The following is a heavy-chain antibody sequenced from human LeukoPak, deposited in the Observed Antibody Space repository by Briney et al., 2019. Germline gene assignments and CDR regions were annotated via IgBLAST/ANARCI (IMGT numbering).Heavy chain of an antibody. V-gene: IGHV3-30*18. CDR2: ISYDGSNK. D-gene: IGHD1-26*01. J-gene: IGHJ4*02. CDR3: AKDALVVGATNYFDY. Sequence: QTGGSLRLSCAASGFTFSSYGMHWVRQAPGKGLEWVAVISYDGSNKYYADSVKGRFTISRDNSKNTLYLQMNSLRAEDTAVYYCAKDALVVGATNYFDYWGQGTLVSVSS. CDR1: GFTFSSYG.